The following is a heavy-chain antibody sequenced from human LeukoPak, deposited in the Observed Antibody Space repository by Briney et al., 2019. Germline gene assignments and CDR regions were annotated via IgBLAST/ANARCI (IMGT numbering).Heavy chain of an antibody. Sequence: TGESLKISCKGSGYSFTTYCIGWVRQVPGKGLEWRGIIYPGDSDTRYSPSFQGRVTISADKSISTAYLQWSSLKASDTAMYYCARHRTTGTTDAFDVWGQGTLVTVSS. J-gene: IGHJ3*01. V-gene: IGHV5-51*01. CDR1: GYSFTTYC. D-gene: IGHD1-1*01. CDR3: ARHRTTGTTDAFDV. CDR2: IYPGDSDT.